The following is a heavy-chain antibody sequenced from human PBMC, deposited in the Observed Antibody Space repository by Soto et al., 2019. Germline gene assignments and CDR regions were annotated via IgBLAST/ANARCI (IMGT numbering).Heavy chain of an antibody. CDR3: ARVYPYYYGSGSYYDYYYYYGMDV. CDR1: GGSISSYY. Sequence: TLFLTCTVSGGSISSYYWSWIRQPPGKGLEWIGYIYYSGSTNYNPSLKSRVTISVDTSNNQFSLKLSSVTAADTAVYYCARVYPYYYGSGSYYDYYYYYGMDVWGQGTTVTVSS. CDR2: IYYSGST. D-gene: IGHD3-10*01. J-gene: IGHJ6*02. V-gene: IGHV4-59*01.